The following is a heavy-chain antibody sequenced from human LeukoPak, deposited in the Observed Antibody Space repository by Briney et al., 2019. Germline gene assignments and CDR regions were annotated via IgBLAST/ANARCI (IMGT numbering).Heavy chain of an antibody. CDR1: GFTFSSYW. J-gene: IGHJ4*02. CDR3: AKDRGYSYGYFDY. V-gene: IGHV3-74*01. Sequence: PGGSLRLSCAASGFTFSSYWMHWVRQAPGKGLMWVSRINSDGSITNYADSVKGRFTISRDNAKNTLYLQMNSLRAEDTAVYYCAKDRGYSYGYFDYWGQGTLVTVSS. D-gene: IGHD5-18*01. CDR2: INSDGSIT.